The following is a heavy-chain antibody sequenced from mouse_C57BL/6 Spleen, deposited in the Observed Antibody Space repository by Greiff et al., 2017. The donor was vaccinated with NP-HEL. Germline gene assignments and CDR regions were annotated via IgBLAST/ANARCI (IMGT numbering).Heavy chain of an antibody. D-gene: IGHD1-1*01. CDR2: ISSGGSYT. CDR1: GFTFSSYG. J-gene: IGHJ4*01. V-gene: IGHV5-6*01. Sequence: EVKLMESGGDLVKPGGSLKLSCAASGFTFSSYGMSWVRQTPDKRLEWVATISSGGSYTYYPDSVKGRFTISRDNAKNTLYLQMSSLKSEDTAMYYCARHSGSSYYAMDYWGQGTSVTVSS. CDR3: ARHSGSSYYAMDY.